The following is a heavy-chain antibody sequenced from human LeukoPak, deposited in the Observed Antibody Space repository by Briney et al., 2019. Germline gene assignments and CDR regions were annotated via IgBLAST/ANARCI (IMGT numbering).Heavy chain of an antibody. Sequence: ASVKVSCKASGYTFTGYYMHWVRQAPGQGLEWMGWINPNSGGTNYAQKFQGRVNMTRDTSISTAYMELSRLRSDDTAVYYCARVYGAGSSGFFDYWGQGTLVTVSS. CDR3: ARVYGAGSSGFFDY. D-gene: IGHD3-10*01. CDR1: GYTFTGYY. V-gene: IGHV1-2*02. CDR2: INPNSGGT. J-gene: IGHJ4*02.